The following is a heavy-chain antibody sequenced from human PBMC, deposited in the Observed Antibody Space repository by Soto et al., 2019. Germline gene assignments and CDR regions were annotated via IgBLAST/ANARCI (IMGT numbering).Heavy chain of an antibody. CDR1: GYSFTSYW. J-gene: IGHJ5*02. CDR2: IYPGDSDT. Sequence: PGESLKISCKGSGYSFTSYWIGWVRQMPGKGLEWMGIIYPGDSDTRYSPSFQGQVTISADKSISTAYLQWSSLKASGTAMYYCARRATYYYGSGIAGWFDPWGQGTLVTVSS. CDR3: ARRATYYYGSGIAGWFDP. V-gene: IGHV5-51*01. D-gene: IGHD3-10*01.